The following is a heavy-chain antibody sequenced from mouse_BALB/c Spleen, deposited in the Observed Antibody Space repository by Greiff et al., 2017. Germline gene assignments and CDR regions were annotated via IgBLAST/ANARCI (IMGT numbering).Heavy chain of an antibody. CDR3: ARSGVLRRRNYFDY. Sequence: VQLQQSGAELAKPGASVKMSCKASGYTFTSYWMHWVKQRPGQGLEWIGYINPSTGYTEYNQKFKDKATLTADKSSSTAYMQLSSLTSEDSAVYYCARSGVLRRRNYFDYWGQGTTLTVSS. J-gene: IGHJ2*01. D-gene: IGHD2-4*01. CDR2: INPSTGYT. V-gene: IGHV1-7*01. CDR1: GYTFTSYW.